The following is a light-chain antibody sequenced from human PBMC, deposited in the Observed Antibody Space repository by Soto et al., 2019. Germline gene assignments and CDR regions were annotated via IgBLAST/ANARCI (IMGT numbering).Light chain of an antibody. CDR1: QDFDNY. Sequence: DIQMTQSPSSLSASVGDTVTITCRASQDFDNYLAWFQQKAGKVPKLIIYGASTLLSGVPSRFSGGGSGTDFPLTISSLQPEDVATYYCQKYYGAPWAFGQGTKVEIK. J-gene: IGKJ1*01. CDR2: GAS. CDR3: QKYYGAPWA. V-gene: IGKV1-27*01.